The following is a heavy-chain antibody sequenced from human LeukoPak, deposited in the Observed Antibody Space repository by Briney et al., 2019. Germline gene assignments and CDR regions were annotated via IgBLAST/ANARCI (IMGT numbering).Heavy chain of an antibody. Sequence: PGRSLRLSCAASGFTFSSYGMHWVRQAPGKGLEWVAVIWYDGSNKYYADSVKGRFTISRDNSKNTPYLQMYSLRAEDTAVYYCAKDVEDFWSGYLDYWGRGTLVTVSS. J-gene: IGHJ4*02. D-gene: IGHD3-3*01. V-gene: IGHV3-33*06. CDR1: GFTFSSYG. CDR3: AKDVEDFWSGYLDY. CDR2: IWYDGSNK.